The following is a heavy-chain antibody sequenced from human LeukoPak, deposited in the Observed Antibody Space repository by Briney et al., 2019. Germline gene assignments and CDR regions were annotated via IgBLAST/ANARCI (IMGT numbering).Heavy chain of an antibody. J-gene: IGHJ4*02. CDR2: ISGSGGST. V-gene: IGHV3-23*01. D-gene: IGHD3-16*01. Sequence: GGSLRLSCAASGFTFSSYAMSWVRQAPGKGLEWVSAISGSGGSTYYADSVEGRFTISRGNSRDTLYLQMNSLRAEDTAVYYCAKGYYDYVWGSYYFDYWGQGTLVTVSS. CDR1: GFTFSSYA. CDR3: AKGYYDYVWGSYYFDY.